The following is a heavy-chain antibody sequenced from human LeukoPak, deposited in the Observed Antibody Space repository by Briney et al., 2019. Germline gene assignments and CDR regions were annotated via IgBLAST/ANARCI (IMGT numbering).Heavy chain of an antibody. CDR1: GFPFNSYA. CDR3: AKDWIPGGVYDAFDM. Sequence: PGGSLRLSCVASGFPFNSYAMTWVRQTPDKGLEWVSAISGGGERTYYADSVKGRFTISRDNSKNTLSLQMRSLRAEDTAIYYCAKDWIPGGVYDAFDMWGQGTMVTVSS. D-gene: IGHD1-1*01. V-gene: IGHV3-23*01. CDR2: ISGGGERT. J-gene: IGHJ3*02.